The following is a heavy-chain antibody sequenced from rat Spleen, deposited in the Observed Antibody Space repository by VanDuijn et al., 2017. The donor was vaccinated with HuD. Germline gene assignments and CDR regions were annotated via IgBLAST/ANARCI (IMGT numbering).Heavy chain of an antibody. D-gene: IGHD1-4*01. V-gene: IGHV5-20*01. CDR3: ARETGYNSYFDY. CDR2: ITYDGGST. J-gene: IGHJ2*01. Sequence: EVQLVESGGNLVQPGRSLKLSCAASGFSFSDYYMAWVRQAPTKGLDWVASITYDGGSTYYRDSVKGRFTISRDNAKSSLYLQMDSLRSEDTATYYCARETGYNSYFDYWGQGVMVTVSS. CDR1: GFSFSDYY.